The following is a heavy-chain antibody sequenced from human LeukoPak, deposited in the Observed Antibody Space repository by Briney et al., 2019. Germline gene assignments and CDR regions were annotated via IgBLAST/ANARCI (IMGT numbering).Heavy chain of an antibody. CDR1: GGSISSYY. D-gene: IGHD1-26*01. CDR2: IYNSVST. CDR3: ARGAGRGYFYMDV. V-gene: IGHV4-59*01. J-gene: IGHJ6*03. Sequence: SETLSPTCTVSGGSISSYYWSWIRQPPGKGLEWIGYIYNSVSTNYNPSLKSRVTISVDTSKNQFSLRLSSVTAADTAVYYCARGAGRGYFYMDVWGKGTTVTVSS.